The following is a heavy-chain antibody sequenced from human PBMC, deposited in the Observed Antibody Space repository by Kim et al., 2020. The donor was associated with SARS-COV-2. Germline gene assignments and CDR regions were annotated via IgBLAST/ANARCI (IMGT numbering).Heavy chain of an antibody. CDR1: GFTFSDYY. J-gene: IGHJ6*02. D-gene: IGHD3-10*01. CDR2: ISSSGSTI. V-gene: IGHV3-11*01. CDR3: ARSRYNYYGSGSYTYYYYGMDV. Sequence: GGSLRLSCAASGFTFSDYYMSWIRQAPGKGLEWVSYISSSGSTIYYADSVKGRFTISRDNAKNSLYLQMNSLRAEDTAVYYCARSRYNYYGSGSYTYYYYGMDVWGQGTTVTVSS.